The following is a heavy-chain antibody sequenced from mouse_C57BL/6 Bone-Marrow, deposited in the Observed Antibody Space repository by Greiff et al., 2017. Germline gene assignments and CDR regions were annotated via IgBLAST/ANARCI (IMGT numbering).Heavy chain of an antibody. CDR2: IDPSDSYP. J-gene: IGHJ4*01. CDR1: GSTFTSYW. CDR3: ARLAAMDY. V-gene: IGHV1-69*01. Sequence: QVQLQQPGAELVMPGASVKLSCKASGSTFTSYWMHWVKQRPGPGLEWIGEIDPSDSYPTYNQKFKGKSTLTVDKSSSTAYMQLSSLTAEDSAVYYCARLAAMDYWGQGTSVTVSS.